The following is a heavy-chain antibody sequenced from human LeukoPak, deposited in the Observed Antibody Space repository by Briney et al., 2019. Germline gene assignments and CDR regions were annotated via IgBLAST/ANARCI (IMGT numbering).Heavy chain of an antibody. CDR3: ARVDGSPDY. CDR1: GYTFTSYA. J-gene: IGHJ4*02. CDR2: INPNSGDT. D-gene: IGHD2-15*01. V-gene: IGHV1-2*02. Sequence: ASVKVSCKASGYTFTSYAMNWVRQAPGQGLEWMGWINPNSGDTNYAQKFQGRVTLTRDTSISTAYMEVSSLRSEDTAVYYCARVDGSPDYWGQGTLVTVSP.